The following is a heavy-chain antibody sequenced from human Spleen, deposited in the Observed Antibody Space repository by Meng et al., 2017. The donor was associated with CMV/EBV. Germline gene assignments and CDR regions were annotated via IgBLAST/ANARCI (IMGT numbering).Heavy chain of an antibody. J-gene: IGHJ6*02. V-gene: IGHV4-61*01. CDR3: ARDPGVSDFWSGMNYYGMDV. D-gene: IGHD3-3*01. CDR1: GSYS. CDR2: IYYSGST. Sequence: GSYSWSWIRQPPGKGLEWIGYIYYSGSTNYNPSLKSRVTISVDTSKNQFSLKLSSVTAADTAVYYCARDPGVSDFWSGMNYYGMDVWGQGTTVTVSS.